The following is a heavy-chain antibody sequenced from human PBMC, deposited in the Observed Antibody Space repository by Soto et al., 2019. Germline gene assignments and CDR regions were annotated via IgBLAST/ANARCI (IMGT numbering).Heavy chain of an antibody. CDR1: GYTFTSYA. D-gene: IGHD3-9*01. J-gene: IGHJ6*03. CDR2: INAGNGNT. V-gene: IGHV1-3*01. CDR3: ARAKTGWSTPYYYYYHMDV. Sequence: ASVKVSCKASGYTFTSYAMHWVRQAPGQRLEWMGWINAGNGNTKYSQKFQGRVTITRDTSASTAYMELSSLRSEDTAVYYCARAKTGWSTPYYYYYHMDVWGKGTTVTVSS.